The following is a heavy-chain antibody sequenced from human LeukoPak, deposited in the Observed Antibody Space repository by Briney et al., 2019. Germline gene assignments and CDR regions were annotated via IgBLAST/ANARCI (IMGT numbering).Heavy chain of an antibody. D-gene: IGHD3-22*01. CDR2: ISWNSGSI. J-gene: IGHJ3*02. V-gene: IGHV3-9*01. Sequence: GRTLRLSCAASGFTFDDYAMHWVRQAPGKGLEWVSGISWNSGSIGYADSVKGRFTISRDNAKNSLYLQMNSLRAEDTALYYCAKDHYYDSSGYYYADAFDIWGQGTMVTVPS. CDR3: AKDHYYDSSGYYYADAFDI. CDR1: GFTFDDYA.